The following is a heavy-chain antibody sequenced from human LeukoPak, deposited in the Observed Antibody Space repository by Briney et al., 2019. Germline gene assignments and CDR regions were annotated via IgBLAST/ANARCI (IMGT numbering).Heavy chain of an antibody. CDR1: GGSFSGNY. CDR3: ARVPDFIARPCDS. D-gene: IGHD2-21*01. J-gene: IGHJ4*02. Sequence: PSETLSLTCAVYGGSFSGNYWTLIRQTPGRGLEWIGESSPTGDITGYNPSLKGRATISVDSSKKQFSLSLTSVTAADTGVYYCARVPDFIARPCDSWGPGTLVTVSS. V-gene: IGHV4-34*01. CDR2: SSPTGDIT.